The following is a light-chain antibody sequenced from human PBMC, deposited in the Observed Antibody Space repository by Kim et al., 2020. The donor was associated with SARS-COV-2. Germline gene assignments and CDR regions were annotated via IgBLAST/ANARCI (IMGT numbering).Light chain of an antibody. CDR1: TGHNNYA. CDR2: LYSDGRH. V-gene: IGLV4-69*01. CDR3: QTWGSGIAV. Sequence: SVKTTCNMSTGHNNYAIAWLQQQPGKGPRYLMRLYSDGRHTKGDGIPDRFSGSTSGSEYSLTISSLQSEDEADYYCQTWGSGIAVFGGGTQLTVL. J-gene: IGLJ2*01.